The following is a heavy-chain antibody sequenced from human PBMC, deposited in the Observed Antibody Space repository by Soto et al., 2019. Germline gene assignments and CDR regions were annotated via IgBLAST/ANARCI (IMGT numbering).Heavy chain of an antibody. CDR2: INPSGGST. CDR1: GYTFTIYY. V-gene: IGHV1-46*01. D-gene: IGHD2-15*01. J-gene: IGHJ5*02. CDR3: AREGRYCSGGSCYDPNWFDP. Sequence: ASLKVSCKASGYTFTIYYMRCVRQAPGQGLEWMGIINPSGGSTSYAQKFQGRVTMTRDTSTSTVYMELSSLRSEDTAVYYCAREGRYCSGGSCYDPNWFDPWGQGTLVTVSS.